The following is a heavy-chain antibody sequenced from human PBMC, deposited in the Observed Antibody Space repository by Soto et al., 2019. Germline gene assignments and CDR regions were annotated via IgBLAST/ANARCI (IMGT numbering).Heavy chain of an antibody. CDR2: IYYSGST. J-gene: IGHJ5*02. V-gene: IGHV4-59*01. D-gene: IGHD3-3*02. Sequence: SETLSLTCTVSGSSINNYSWSWIRQPPGKGLEWIGYIYYSGSTNYNPSLKSRVTISVDTSENQFSLRLSSVTAADTIVYYRASAVHFWSGYFKVRWFDPLGQGTLVTVST. CDR3: ASAVHFWSGYFKVRWFDP. CDR1: GSSINNYS.